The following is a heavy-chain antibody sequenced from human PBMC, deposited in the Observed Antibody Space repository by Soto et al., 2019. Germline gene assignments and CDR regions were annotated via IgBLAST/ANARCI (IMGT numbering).Heavy chain of an antibody. V-gene: IGHV3-21*01. CDR3: ARVGISTAFDI. CDR2: ISSSSSYI. J-gene: IGHJ3*02. CDR1: GFTFSSYS. Sequence: EVQLVESGGGLVKPGGSLRLSCAASGFTFSSYSMNWVRQAPGKGLEGVSSISSSSSYIYYADSVKGRFTISRDNDKNSLYLQMNSLRAEDTAVYYCARVGISTAFDIWGQGTMVTVSS.